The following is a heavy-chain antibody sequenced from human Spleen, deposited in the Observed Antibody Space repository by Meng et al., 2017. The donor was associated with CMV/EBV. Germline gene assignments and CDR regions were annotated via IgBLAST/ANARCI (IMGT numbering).Heavy chain of an antibody. V-gene: IGHV4-34*01. CDR2: INHSGST. CDR3: ARGQNGVLFGGVITFDY. Sequence: GGSFSGYYWSWIRQPPGKGLEWIGEINHSGSTNYNPSLKSRVTISVDTSKNQFSLKLSSVTAADTAVYYCARGQNGVLFGGVITFDYWGQGTLVTVSS. CDR1: GGSFSGYY. J-gene: IGHJ4*02. D-gene: IGHD3-16*02.